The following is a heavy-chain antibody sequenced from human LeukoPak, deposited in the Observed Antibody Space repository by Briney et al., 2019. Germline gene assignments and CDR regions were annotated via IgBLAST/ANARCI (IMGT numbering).Heavy chain of an antibody. J-gene: IGHJ4*02. CDR2: IYHSGST. CDR1: GYSISSGYY. D-gene: IGHD1-26*01. V-gene: IGHV4-38-2*02. Sequence: SETLSLTCTVSGYSISSGYYWGWIRQPPGKGLEWIGSIYHSGSTYYNPSLKSRVTISVDTSKNQFSLKLSSVTAADTAVYYCARGPYSGSYDYYFDYWGQGTLVTVSS. CDR3: ARGPYSGSYDYYFDY.